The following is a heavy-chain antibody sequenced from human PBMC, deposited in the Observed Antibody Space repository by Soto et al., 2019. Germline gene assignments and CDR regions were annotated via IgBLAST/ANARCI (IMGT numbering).Heavy chain of an antibody. D-gene: IGHD3-10*01. Sequence: SETLSLTCTVSGGSISSYYWSWIRQPPGKGLEWIGYIYYSGSTNYNPSLKSRVTISVDTSTNQFSLKLSSVTAADTAVYYCGRRVSYYYGSGSPGPSYNWFDPWGQGTQVTVSS. CDR2: IYYSGST. CDR1: GGSISSYY. V-gene: IGHV4-59*01. CDR3: GRRVSYYYGSGSPGPSYNWFDP. J-gene: IGHJ5*02.